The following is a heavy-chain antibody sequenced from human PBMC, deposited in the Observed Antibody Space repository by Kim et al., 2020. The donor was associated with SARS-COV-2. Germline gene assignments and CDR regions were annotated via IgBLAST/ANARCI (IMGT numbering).Heavy chain of an antibody. CDR2: INAGNGNT. D-gene: IGHD2-21*01. Sequence: ASVKVSCKASGYTFTSYAMHWVRQAPGQRLEWMGWINAGNGNTKYSQKFQGRVTITRDTSASTAYMELSNLRSEDTAVYYCARVLSRTDGDWYYFDYWGQGTLVTVSS. V-gene: IGHV1-3*01. CDR1: GYTFTSYA. CDR3: ARVLSRTDGDWYYFDY. J-gene: IGHJ4*02.